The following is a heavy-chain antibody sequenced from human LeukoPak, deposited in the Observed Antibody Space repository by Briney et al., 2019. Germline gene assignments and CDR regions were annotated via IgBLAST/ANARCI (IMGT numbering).Heavy chain of an antibody. D-gene: IGHD1-26*01. CDR2: INHSGST. V-gene: IGHV4-34*01. CDR1: GGSFSGYY. J-gene: IGHJ3*02. CDR3: AREPLVGATYAFDI. Sequence: PSETLSLTCAVYGGSFSGYYWSWIRQPPGKGLEWIGEINHSGSTNYNPSLKSRVTISVDTSKNQFSLKLSSVTAADTAVYYCAREPLVGATYAFDIWGQGTMDTVSS.